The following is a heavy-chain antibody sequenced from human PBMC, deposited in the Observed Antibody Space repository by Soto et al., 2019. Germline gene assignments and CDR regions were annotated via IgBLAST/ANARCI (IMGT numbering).Heavy chain of an antibody. Sequence: ASVKVSCKASGYTFTSYAMHWVRQAPGQRLEWMGWINAGNGNTKYSQKFQGRVTITRDTSASTAYMELSSLRSEDTAAYYCARVAPSYSSGWFSNYYYHYGMDVWGQETTVTVSS. V-gene: IGHV1-3*01. CDR3: ARVAPSYSSGWFSNYYYHYGMDV. CDR1: GYTFTSYA. CDR2: INAGNGNT. D-gene: IGHD6-19*01. J-gene: IGHJ6*02.